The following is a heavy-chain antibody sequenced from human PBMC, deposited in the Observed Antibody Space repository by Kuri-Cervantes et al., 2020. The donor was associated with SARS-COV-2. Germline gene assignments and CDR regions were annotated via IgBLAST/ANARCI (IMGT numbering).Heavy chain of an antibody. D-gene: IGHD3-10*01. Sequence: SETLSLTCTVSGGSISSYYWSWIRQPPGKGLEWIGEINHSGSTNYNPSLKSRVTISVDTSKNQFSLKLSSVTAADTAVYYCARGRVLLWFGELYFDYWGQGTLVTVSS. CDR3: ARGRVLLWFGELYFDY. CDR1: GGSISSYY. J-gene: IGHJ4*02. CDR2: INHSGST. V-gene: IGHV4-34*01.